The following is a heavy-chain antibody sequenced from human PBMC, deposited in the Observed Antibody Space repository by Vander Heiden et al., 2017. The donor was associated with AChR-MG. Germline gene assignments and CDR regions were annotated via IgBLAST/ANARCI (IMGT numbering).Heavy chain of an antibody. Sequence: EVQRLHSGAEVTKPGESLKISCTGSGDSFTSYWIGWVRQKPGKGLEWMGIIYPGDSDTRYSPSCQGQVTISADKSISTAYLQWSSLKDSDTAMYYGARLEAARPFDYWGQGTLVTVSS. CDR2: IYPGDSDT. CDR1: GDSFTSYW. CDR3: ARLEAARPFDY. V-gene: IGHV5-51*01. D-gene: IGHD6-6*01. J-gene: IGHJ4*02.